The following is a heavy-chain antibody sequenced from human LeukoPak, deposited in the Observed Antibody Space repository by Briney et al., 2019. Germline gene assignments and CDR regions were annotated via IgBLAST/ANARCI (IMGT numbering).Heavy chain of an antibody. Sequence: PGGSLRLSCAAAGFTFTDYSMNWVRQAPGKGLEWVSTISSDSGHIYYADSVKGRFTISRDNSRNTLYLQMNSLRAEDTAVYSCARDLSGLDAFDIWGQGTMVTVSS. CDR1: GFTFTDYS. V-gene: IGHV3-21*04. J-gene: IGHJ3*02. D-gene: IGHD3-3*02. CDR3: ARDLSGLDAFDI. CDR2: ISSDSGHI.